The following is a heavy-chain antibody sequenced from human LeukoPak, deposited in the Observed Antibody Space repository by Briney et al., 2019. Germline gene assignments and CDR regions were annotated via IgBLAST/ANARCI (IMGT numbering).Heavy chain of an antibody. J-gene: IGHJ6*03. CDR3: ARAEGPIAAETYHYYYFYMDL. Sequence: ASVKVSCKASGYTFTGYYMHWLRQAPGQGLEWMGRINPNSGGTNYAQKFQGRVTMTRDTSISTAYMELSRLRSDDTAVYYCARAEGPIAAETYHYYYFYMDLWGKGTTVTVSS. V-gene: IGHV1-2*06. CDR2: INPNSGGT. D-gene: IGHD6-6*01. CDR1: GYTFTGYY.